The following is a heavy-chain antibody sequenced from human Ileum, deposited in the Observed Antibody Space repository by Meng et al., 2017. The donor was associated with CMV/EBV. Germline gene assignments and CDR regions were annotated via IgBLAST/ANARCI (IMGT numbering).Heavy chain of an antibody. CDR1: GATFSAYT. CDR3: ARGFGTTWYAFDY. V-gene: IGHV1-69*16. Sequence: APGATFSAYTISWVRQAPGQGLEWMGGIIPTLGSAKYAQKFQGRLTITTDESTSTEYMDLNSLTSEDTAVYYCARGFGTTWYAFDYWGQGTLVTVSS. CDR2: IIPTLGSA. J-gene: IGHJ4*02. D-gene: IGHD6-13*01.